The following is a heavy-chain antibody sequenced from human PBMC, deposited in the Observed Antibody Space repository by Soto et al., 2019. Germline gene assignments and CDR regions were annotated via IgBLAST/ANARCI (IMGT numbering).Heavy chain of an antibody. CDR2: IIPILGIT. Sequence: GASVKVSCKASGYTFISYGISWVRQAPGQGLEWMGRIIPILGITNYAQKFQGRVTITADKPTSTAHMELNSLRSEDTAMYYCGISRYDSTHMYSGMDVWGQGTTVTVSS. CDR1: GYTFISYG. CDR3: GISRYDSTHMYSGMDV. V-gene: IGHV1-69*04. J-gene: IGHJ6*02. D-gene: IGHD3-22*01.